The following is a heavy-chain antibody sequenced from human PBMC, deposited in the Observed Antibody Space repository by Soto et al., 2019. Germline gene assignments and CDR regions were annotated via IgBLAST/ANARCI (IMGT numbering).Heavy chain of an antibody. V-gene: IGHV3-21*01. Sequence: SLRLSCAASGFTFSRYSMNWVRLAPGKGLEWVSSISRTSSDKFYADSVKGRFTIFRDNVKNSLYLQMDSLRVEDTAVYYCARDRVPETLLDYFYGLDVWGQGNPVTVSS. CDR3: ARDRVPETLLDYFYGLDV. CDR1: GFTFSRYS. CDR2: ISRTSSDK. J-gene: IGHJ6*02. D-gene: IGHD1-1*01.